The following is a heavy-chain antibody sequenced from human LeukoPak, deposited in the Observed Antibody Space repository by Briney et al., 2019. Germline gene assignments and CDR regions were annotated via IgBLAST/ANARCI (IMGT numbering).Heavy chain of an antibody. J-gene: IGHJ4*02. CDR2: IHTSGST. Sequence: SETLSLTCTVSGGSISSGSYYWSWIRQPAGKGLEWIGRIHTSGSTNYNPSLKSRVTISVDTSKNQLSLKLSSVTAADTAVYYCAREADTAVVDYWGQGTLVTVSS. V-gene: IGHV4-61*02. CDR3: AREADTAVVDY. CDR1: GGSISSGSYY. D-gene: IGHD5-18*01.